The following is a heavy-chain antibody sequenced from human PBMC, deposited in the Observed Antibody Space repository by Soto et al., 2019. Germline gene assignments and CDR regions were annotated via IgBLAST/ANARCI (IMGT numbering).Heavy chain of an antibody. D-gene: IGHD3-10*01. J-gene: IGHJ5*02. CDR3: ARDNGYYGSGSYQP. CDR2: ISATSSYI. V-gene: IGHV3-21*01. Sequence: GGSLRLSCAASGFTFRGYGMNWVRQAPGKGLEWVSSISATSSYIYYAGSVKGRFTISRDSAKNSLYLQMNSLRVDDTAVYYCARDNGYYGSGSYQPWGQGTLVTVSS. CDR1: GFTFRGYG.